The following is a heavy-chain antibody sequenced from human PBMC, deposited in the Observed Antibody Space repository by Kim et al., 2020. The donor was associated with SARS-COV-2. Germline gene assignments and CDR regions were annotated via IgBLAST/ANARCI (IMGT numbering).Heavy chain of an antibody. V-gene: IGHV1-3*01. J-gene: IGHJ4*02. CDR3: LGGYYFDY. D-gene: IGHD2-15*01. CDR2: GRGHT. Sequence: GRGHTRYSQKFQGRTTFSRDTSESTAYMELTSLTSEDSAVYYCLGGYYFDYWGQGTLVTVSS.